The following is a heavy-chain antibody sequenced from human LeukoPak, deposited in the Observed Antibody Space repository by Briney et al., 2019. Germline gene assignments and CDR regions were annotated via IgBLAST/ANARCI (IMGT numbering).Heavy chain of an antibody. Sequence: PSETLSLTCTVSAVSISGNYYWSWVRQPPGKGLEWIGYIYYSGSTYYNPSLKSRVTISVDTSKNQLSLKLSSVTAADTAVYYCARPGYCSGGSCDNYFDYWGQGNLVTVSS. D-gene: IGHD2-15*01. J-gene: IGHJ4*02. CDR2: IYYSGST. CDR3: ARPGYCSGGSCDNYFDY. V-gene: IGHV4-30-4*01. CDR1: AVSISGNYY.